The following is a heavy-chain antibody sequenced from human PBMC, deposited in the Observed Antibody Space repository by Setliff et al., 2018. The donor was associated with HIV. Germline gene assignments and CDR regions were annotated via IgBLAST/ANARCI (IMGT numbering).Heavy chain of an antibody. J-gene: IGHJ6*04. D-gene: IGHD6-19*01. Sequence: ASVKVSCKTSGFTFSNYAIHWVRQAPGQGLEWMGWINAGNGDTRYSPKFQGRVTFTRDSSASTVYMEMSSLRSEDTAVYYCARDGGPGSGWGDYSYYYSMDVWGKGTTVTVSS. CDR1: GFTFSNYA. CDR3: ARDGGPGSGWGDYSYYYSMDV. V-gene: IGHV1-3*01. CDR2: INAGNGDT.